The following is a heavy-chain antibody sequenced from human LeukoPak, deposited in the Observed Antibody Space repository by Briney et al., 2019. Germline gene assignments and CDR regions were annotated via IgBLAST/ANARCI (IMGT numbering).Heavy chain of an antibody. CDR3: ARPTRGAFDI. D-gene: IGHD1-26*01. CDR1: GGTFSSYA. Sequence: ASVKVSCKASGGTFSSYAISWVRQAPGQGLEWMGGIIPIFGTANYAQKFQGRVTITADESTSTAYMELSSLRSEDTAVYYCARPTRGAFDIWGQGTMVTVSS. V-gene: IGHV1-69*13. CDR2: IIPIFGTA. J-gene: IGHJ3*02.